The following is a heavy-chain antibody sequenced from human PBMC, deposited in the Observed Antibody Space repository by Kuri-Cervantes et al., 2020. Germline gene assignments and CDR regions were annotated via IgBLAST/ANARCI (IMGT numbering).Heavy chain of an antibody. V-gene: IGHV3-21*04. CDR1: GFTFSSYS. CDR2: ISSSSSYI. J-gene: IGHJ4*02. D-gene: IGHD2-2*01. Sequence: GESLKISCAASGFTFSSYSMNWVRQAPGKGLEWVSSISSSSSYIYYADSVKGRFTISRDNAKNSLYLQMNSLRAEDTAIYFCAKESIGNNYADYWGQGILVTVSS. CDR3: AKESIGNNYADY.